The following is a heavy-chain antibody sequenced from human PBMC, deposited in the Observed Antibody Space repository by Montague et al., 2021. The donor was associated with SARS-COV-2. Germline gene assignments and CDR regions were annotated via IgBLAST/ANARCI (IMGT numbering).Heavy chain of an antibody. V-gene: IGHV3-30*18. D-gene: IGHD2-2*01. CDR3: AKDQGDCSSSRCFRGWTYYYYGMDV. CDR1: GFTFSSYG. CDR2: ISYDGSNK. J-gene: IGHJ6*02. Sequence: YLRLSCPASGFTFSSYGIHWVRQAPGKGLEWVAVISYDGSNKHYADSVKGRFTISRDNSKNTLYLQMNSLRAEDTAVYYCAKDQGDCSSSRCFRGWTYYYYGMDVWGQGTTVTVSS.